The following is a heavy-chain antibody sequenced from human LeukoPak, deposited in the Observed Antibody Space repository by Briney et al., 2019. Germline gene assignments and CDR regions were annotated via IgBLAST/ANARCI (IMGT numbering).Heavy chain of an antibody. CDR1: GGTFSSYA. CDR3: ARDAPSHYDFWSGYYSYAFDI. D-gene: IGHD3-3*01. CDR2: INPNSGGT. V-gene: IGHV1-2*02. J-gene: IGHJ3*02. Sequence: GASVKVSCKASGGTFSSYAISWVRQAPGQGLEWMGWINPNSGGTNYAQKFQGRVTMTRDTSISTAYMELSRLRSDDTAVYYCARDAPSHYDFWSGYYSYAFDIWGQGTMVTVSS.